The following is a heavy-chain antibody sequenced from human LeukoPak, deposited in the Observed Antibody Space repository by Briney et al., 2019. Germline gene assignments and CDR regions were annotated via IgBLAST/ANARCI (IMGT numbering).Heavy chain of an antibody. CDR1: GFTFSNYG. D-gene: IGHD5-18*01. V-gene: IGHV3-30*03. J-gene: IGHJ2*01. Sequence: GGSLRLSCAASGFTFSNYGMNWVRQAPGKGLEWVAVISYDGSDNYYADSVKGRFTISRDNAKNSLYLQMNSLRAEDTAVYYCARAPLVDTQHFYCYFDLWGRGTLVTVSS. CDR3: ARAPLVDTQHFYCYFDL. CDR2: ISYDGSDN.